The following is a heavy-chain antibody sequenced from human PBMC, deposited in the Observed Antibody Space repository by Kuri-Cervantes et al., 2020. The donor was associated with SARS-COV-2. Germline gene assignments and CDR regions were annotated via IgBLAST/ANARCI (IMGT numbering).Heavy chain of an antibody. J-gene: IGHJ3*02. CDR2: ISPNSGCT. Sequence: ASVKVSCKASGYTFTGYFAHWVRQAPGQGLEWMGWISPNSGCTNYAWKFQGRVTMSRVTSTSTASMELSRLTSDDTAIYYCARVDWATPRGPFDMWGQGTLVTVSS. CDR1: GYTFTGYF. V-gene: IGHV1-2*02. D-gene: IGHD3/OR15-3a*01. CDR3: ARVDWATPRGPFDM.